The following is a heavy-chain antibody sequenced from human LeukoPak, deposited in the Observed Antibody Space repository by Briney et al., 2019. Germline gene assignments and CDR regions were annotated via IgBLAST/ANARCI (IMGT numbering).Heavy chain of an antibody. CDR1: GGTFSSYA. CDR3: ARVVVPAAKGLGYYYYYYMDV. D-gene: IGHD2-2*01. V-gene: IGHV1-69*05. Sequence: GASVKVSCKASGGTFSSYAITWVRQAPGQGLEWMGGIIPIFGTANYAQKFQGRVTITTDESTSTAYMELSSLRSEDTAVYYCARVVVPAAKGLGYYYYYYMDVWGKGTTVPVSS. CDR2: IIPIFGTA. J-gene: IGHJ6*03.